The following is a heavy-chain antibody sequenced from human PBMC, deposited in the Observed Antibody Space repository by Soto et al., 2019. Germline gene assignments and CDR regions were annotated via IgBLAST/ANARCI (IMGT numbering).Heavy chain of an antibody. V-gene: IGHV1-18*01. J-gene: IGHJ5*02. D-gene: IGHD6-6*01. CDR1: GYTFTSYG. CDR2: ISAYNGNT. Sequence: QVQLVQSGAEVKKPGASVKVSCKASGYTFTSYGISWVRQAPGQGLEWMGWISAYNGNTNYAQKLQGRVTMTTDTSTITAYMELRSLGSDATAVYDCARSSGSAYWFAPWGQGTLVTVSS. CDR3: ARSSGSAYWFAP.